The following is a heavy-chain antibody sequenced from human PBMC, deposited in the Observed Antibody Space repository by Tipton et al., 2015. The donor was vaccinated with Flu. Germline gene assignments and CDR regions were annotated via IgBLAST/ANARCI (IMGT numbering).Heavy chain of an antibody. Sequence: TLSLTCTVSGGSISSYYWSWIRQPPGKGLEWIGCIYYSGSTNYNPSLKSRVTISVDTSKNQFSLKLSSVTAADTAVYYCARGEWEPLLDYWGQGTLVTVSS. CDR1: GGSISSYY. CDR3: ARGEWEPLLDY. CDR2: IYYSGST. D-gene: IGHD1-26*01. V-gene: IGHV4-59*01. J-gene: IGHJ4*02.